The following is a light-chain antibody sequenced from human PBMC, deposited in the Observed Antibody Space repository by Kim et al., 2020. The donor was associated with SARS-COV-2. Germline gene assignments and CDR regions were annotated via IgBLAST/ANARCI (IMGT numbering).Light chain of an antibody. Sequence: SPGERATLSCRASQSINSRFLAWYQQRPGQAPRLLIYGASSRATGIPDRFSGSGSGTDFTLTITRLEPEDVAVYFCQHYDNSPRTFGGGAKVDIK. CDR2: GAS. V-gene: IGKV3-20*01. J-gene: IGKJ4*02. CDR3: QHYDNSPRT. CDR1: QSINSRF.